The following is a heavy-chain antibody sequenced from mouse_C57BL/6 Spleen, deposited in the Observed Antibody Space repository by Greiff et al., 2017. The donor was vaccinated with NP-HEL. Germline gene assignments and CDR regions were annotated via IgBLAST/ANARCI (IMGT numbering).Heavy chain of an antibody. Sequence: QVQLQQSGPELVKPGASVKISCKASGYAFSSSWMNWVKQRPGKGLEWIGRIYPGDGDTNYNGKFKGKATLTADKSSSTAYMQLSSLTSEDSAVYFCARDGNDAMDYWGQGTSVTVSS. CDR2: IYPGDGDT. V-gene: IGHV1-82*01. J-gene: IGHJ4*01. CDR3: ARDGNDAMDY. CDR1: GYAFSSSW. D-gene: IGHD1-1*01.